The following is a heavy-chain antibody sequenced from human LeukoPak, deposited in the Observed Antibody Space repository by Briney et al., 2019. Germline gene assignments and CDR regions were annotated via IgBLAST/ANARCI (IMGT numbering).Heavy chain of an antibody. D-gene: IGHD3-3*01. V-gene: IGHV4-31*03. CDR3: ASTTIFGPYFDY. J-gene: IGHJ4*02. CDR2: VYYSGAT. CDR1: GGSISSSTNS. Sequence: SETLTLTSTVSGGSISSSTNSWNWIRQHPVNGLEWIGYVYYSGATYYNPSLTSRITVSVDTSKNQFSLKLSSVSAADTAVYYCASTTIFGPYFDYWGQGTLVTVSS.